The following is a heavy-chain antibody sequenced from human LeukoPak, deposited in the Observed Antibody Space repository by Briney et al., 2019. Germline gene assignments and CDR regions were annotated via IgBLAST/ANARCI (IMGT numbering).Heavy chain of an antibody. CDR1: GYTFTGYY. CDR2: INPNSGGT. CDR3: ARGYCSSTSCYFLAPGIDAFDI. V-gene: IGHV1-2*02. Sequence: ASVKVSCKASGYTFTGYYMHWVRQAPGQGLEWMGWINPNSGGTNYAQKFQGRVTITRNTSISTAYMELSSLRSEDTAVYYCARGYCSSTSCYFLAPGIDAFDIWGQGTMVTVSS. J-gene: IGHJ3*02. D-gene: IGHD2-2*01.